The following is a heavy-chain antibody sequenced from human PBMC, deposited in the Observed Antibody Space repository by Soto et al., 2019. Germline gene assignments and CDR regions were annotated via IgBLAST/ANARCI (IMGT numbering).Heavy chain of an antibody. Sequence: EVQLVESGGGLVQPGGSLRLSCAASGFTFSNAWMSWVRQAPGKGLEWVGRIKSKTDGGTTDYAAPVKGRFTISRDDSKNTLYLQMNSLKTEDTAVYYCTTLPYSSGWYPPADYWGQGTLVTVSS. CDR3: TTLPYSSGWYPPADY. CDR1: GFTFSNAW. J-gene: IGHJ4*02. V-gene: IGHV3-15*01. CDR2: IKSKTDGGTT. D-gene: IGHD6-19*01.